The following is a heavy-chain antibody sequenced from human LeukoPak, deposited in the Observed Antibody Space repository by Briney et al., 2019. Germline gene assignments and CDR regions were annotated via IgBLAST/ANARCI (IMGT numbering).Heavy chain of an antibody. J-gene: IGHJ4*02. V-gene: IGHV1-2*02. Sequence: ASVKVSCKASGYTFTSYYMHWVRQAPGQGLEWMGWINPNSGGTNYAQKFQGRVTMTRDTSISTAYMELSRLRSDDTAVYYCARGEGYYDILTGYSDLDYWGQGTLVTVSS. D-gene: IGHD3-9*01. CDR1: GYTFTSYY. CDR2: INPNSGGT. CDR3: ARGEGYYDILTGYSDLDY.